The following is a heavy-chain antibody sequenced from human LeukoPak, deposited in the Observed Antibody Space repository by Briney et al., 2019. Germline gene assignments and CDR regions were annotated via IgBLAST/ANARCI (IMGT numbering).Heavy chain of an antibody. CDR3: ARADSGGYYVAYWY. Sequence: ASVKVSCKASGYTFTSHGISWARQAPGQGLEWMGWISGDNGKTKNAQKFQGRVTMTTDTSTTTAYMELRSLRSDDTAVYYCARADSGGYYVAYWYWGQGSLVTVSS. J-gene: IGHJ4*02. D-gene: IGHD3-22*01. CDR2: ISGDNGKT. CDR1: GYTFTSHG. V-gene: IGHV1-18*01.